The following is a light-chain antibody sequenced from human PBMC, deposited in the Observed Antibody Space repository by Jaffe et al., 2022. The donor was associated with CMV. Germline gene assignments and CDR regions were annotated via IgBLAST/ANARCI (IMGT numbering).Light chain of an antibody. V-gene: IGLV2-14*03. CDR3: SSYTSSDTYV. J-gene: IGLJ1*01. CDR2: DVS. Sequence: QSALTQPASVSGSPGQSIAISCTGASSDVGGYDFVSWFQQHPDTAPNLLIYDVSGRPSGVSHRFSGSKSGNTASLTISGLQADDEADYYCSSYTSSDTYVFGTGTKVTVL. CDR1: SSDVGGYDF.